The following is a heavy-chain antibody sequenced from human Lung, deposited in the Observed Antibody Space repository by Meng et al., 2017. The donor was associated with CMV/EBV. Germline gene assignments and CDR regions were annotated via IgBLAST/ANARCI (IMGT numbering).Heavy chain of an antibody. CDR1: RFPFSTYS. Sequence: GGSLRLSCAASRFPFSTYSMNWVRQAPGKGLEWVSSISSSSTYIYYADSVKGRFTISRDNAKNSLYLQMNSLRAEDTAVYYCARDRGNDFWRTKGYVALWGRGTLVTFSS. CDR2: ISSSSTYI. CDR3: ARDRGNDFWRTKGYVAL. D-gene: IGHD3-3*01. J-gene: IGHJ2*01. V-gene: IGHV3-21*01.